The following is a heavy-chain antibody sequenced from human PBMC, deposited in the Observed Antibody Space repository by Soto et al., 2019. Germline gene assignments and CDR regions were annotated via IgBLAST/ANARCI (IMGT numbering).Heavy chain of an antibody. Sequence: SVKVSCKASGGTFSSYTISWVRQAPGQGLEWMGRIIPILGIANYAQKFQGRVTITADKSTSTAYMELSSLRSEDTAVYYCALVSAIFGVPTLTTYCGQGTLVTGSS. V-gene: IGHV1-69*02. CDR2: IIPILGIA. J-gene: IGHJ4*02. CDR3: ALVSAIFGVPTLTTY. CDR1: GGTFSSYT. D-gene: IGHD3-3*01.